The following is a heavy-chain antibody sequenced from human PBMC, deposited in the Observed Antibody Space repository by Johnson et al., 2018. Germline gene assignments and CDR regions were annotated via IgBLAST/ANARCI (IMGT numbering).Heavy chain of an antibody. D-gene: IGHD3-22*01. CDR2: IWYDGSNK. CDR1: GFTFSSYG. V-gene: IGHV3-33*01. CDR3: ARAYYYDSSDAFDI. Sequence: QVQLVESGGGVVQPGRSLRLSCAASGFTFSSYGMHWVRQAPGKGLEWVAVIWYDGSNKYYAESVKGRFTISRDNSKNTLYLQMNSLRAEDTAVYYCARAYYYDSSDAFDIWGQGTMVTVSS. J-gene: IGHJ3*02.